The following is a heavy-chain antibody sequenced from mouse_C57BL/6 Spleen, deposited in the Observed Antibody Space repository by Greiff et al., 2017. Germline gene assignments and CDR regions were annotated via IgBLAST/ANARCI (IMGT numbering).Heavy chain of an antibody. J-gene: IGHJ3*01. D-gene: IGHD1-1*01. CDR1: GFNIKDYY. CDR3: ASEEYDGSSDPFAY. Sequence: VQLQQSGAELVKPGASVKLSCTASGFNIKDYYMHWVKQRTEQGLEWIGRIDPEDGETKYAPKFKGKATITADTSSNTAYLQLSSLTSEDTAVYYCASEEYDGSSDPFAYWGQGTLVTVSA. V-gene: IGHV14-2*01. CDR2: IDPEDGET.